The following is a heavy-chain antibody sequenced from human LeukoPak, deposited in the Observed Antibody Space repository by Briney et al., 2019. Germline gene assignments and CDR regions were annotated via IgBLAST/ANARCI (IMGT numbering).Heavy chain of an antibody. CDR1: GFTSSSYA. CDR2: ISGSGGST. D-gene: IGHD5-18*01. CDR3: AKDSTWAMVTSDY. Sequence: GGSLRLSCAASGFTSSSYAMSWVRQAPGKGLEWVSAISGSGGSTYYADSVKGRFTISRDNSKNTLYLQMNSPRAEDTAVYYCAKDSTWAMVTSDYWGQGTLVTVSS. J-gene: IGHJ4*02. V-gene: IGHV3-23*01.